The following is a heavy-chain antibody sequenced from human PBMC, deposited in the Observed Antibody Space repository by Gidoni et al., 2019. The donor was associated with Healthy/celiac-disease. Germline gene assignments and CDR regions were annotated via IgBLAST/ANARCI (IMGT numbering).Heavy chain of an antibody. D-gene: IGHD3-10*01. CDR3: ARIVLGSGSSHFDY. V-gene: IGHV2-70*15. J-gene: IGHJ4*02. CDR1: GFSLSPSGMC. Sequence: QVTLRESGPALVKPTQTLTLTFHFSGFSLSPSGMCVSWIRQPPGKALEWLARIDWDDDKYYSTSLKTRLTISKDTSKNQVVLTMTNMDPVDTATYYCARIVLGSGSSHFDYWGQGTLVTVSS. CDR2: IDWDDDK.